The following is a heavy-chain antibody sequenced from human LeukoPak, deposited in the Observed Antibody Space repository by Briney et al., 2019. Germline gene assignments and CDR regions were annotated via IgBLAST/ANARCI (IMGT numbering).Heavy chain of an antibody. CDR3: ASGGDDFWSGYYTGAHFDY. CDR2: IYYSGST. CDR1: GGSISSGGYY. J-gene: IGHJ4*02. Sequence: PSETLSLTCTVSGGSISSGGYYWSWIRQHPGKGLEWIGYIYYSGSTYYNPSLKSRVTISVDTSKNQFSLKLSSVTAADTAVYYCASGGDDFWSGYYTGAHFDYWGQGTLVTVSS. D-gene: IGHD3-3*01. V-gene: IGHV4-31*03.